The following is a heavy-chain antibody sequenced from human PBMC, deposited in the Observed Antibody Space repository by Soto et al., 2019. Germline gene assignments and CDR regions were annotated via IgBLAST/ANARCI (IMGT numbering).Heavy chain of an antibody. CDR1: GFTFTSSA. J-gene: IGHJ6*02. Sequence: SVKVSCKASGFTFTSSAVQWVRQARGQRLEWIGWIVVGSGNTNYAQKFQERVTITRDMSTSTAYMELSRLRSDDTAVYYCAGDGGFMISGYHRYGMDVWGQGTTVTVSS. V-gene: IGHV1-58*01. CDR2: IVVGSGNT. D-gene: IGHD5-12*01. CDR3: AGDGGFMISGYHRYGMDV.